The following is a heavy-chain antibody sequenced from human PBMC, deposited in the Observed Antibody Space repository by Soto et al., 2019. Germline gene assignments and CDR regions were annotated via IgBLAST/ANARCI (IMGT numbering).Heavy chain of an antibody. CDR1: GGTFSSYA. D-gene: IGHD4-4*01. CDR2: IIPIFGTA. V-gene: IGHV1-69*13. Sequence: ASVNVSCKASGGTFSSYAISWVRQAPGQGLEWMGGIIPIFGTANYAQKFQGRVTITADESTSTAYMELSSLRSEDTAVYYCARAVGDYSNDPNYYYYGMDVWGQGTTVTVSS. CDR3: ARAVGDYSNDPNYYYYGMDV. J-gene: IGHJ6*02.